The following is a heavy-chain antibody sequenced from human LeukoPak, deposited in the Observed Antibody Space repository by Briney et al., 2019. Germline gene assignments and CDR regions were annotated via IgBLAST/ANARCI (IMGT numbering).Heavy chain of an antibody. J-gene: IGHJ4*02. V-gene: IGHV3-21*01. CDR3: AIPAEVVPAADDY. Sequence: GGSLRLSCAASGFTFSSYSMNWVRQAPGKGLEWVSSISSSSSYIYYADSVKGRFTISRDNAKNSLYLQMNSLRAEDTAVYYCAIPAEVVPAADDYWGQGTLVTVSS. D-gene: IGHD2-2*01. CDR2: ISSSSSYI. CDR1: GFTFSSYS.